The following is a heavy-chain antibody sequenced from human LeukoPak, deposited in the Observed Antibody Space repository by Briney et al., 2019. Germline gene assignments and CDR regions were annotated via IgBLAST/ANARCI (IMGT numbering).Heavy chain of an antibody. CDR3: ARARYYYDSSGPLDAFDI. CDR2: IIPIFGTA. Sequence: GASVKVSCKASGYTFTSYYMHWVRQAPGQGLEWMGGIIPIFGTANYAQKFQGRVTITADESTSTAYMELSSLRSEDTAVYYCARARYYYDSSGPLDAFDIWGQGTMVTVSS. CDR1: GYTFTSYY. D-gene: IGHD3-22*01. J-gene: IGHJ3*02. V-gene: IGHV1-69*13.